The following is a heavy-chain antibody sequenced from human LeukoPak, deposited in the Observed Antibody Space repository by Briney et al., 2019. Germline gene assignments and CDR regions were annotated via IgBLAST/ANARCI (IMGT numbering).Heavy chain of an antibody. CDR2: ISSSSSFI. V-gene: IGHV3-21*06. J-gene: IGHJ4*02. CDR3: AKNRKSSSPDFDY. CDR1: GFTFSIYS. Sequence: PGGSLRLSCAASGFTFSIYSLNWVRQAPGKGLEWVSSISSSSSFISYADSVKGRLTISRDNAKNSLYLQMNSLRAEDTAVYYCAKNRKSSSPDFDYWGQGTLVTVSS. D-gene: IGHD2-15*01.